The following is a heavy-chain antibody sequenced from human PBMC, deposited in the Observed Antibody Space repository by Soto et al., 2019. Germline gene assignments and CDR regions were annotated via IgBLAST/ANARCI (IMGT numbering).Heavy chain of an antibody. Sequence: GASLKVSCKASGYTFTTYSLHWVRRPPGQRLEWMGWINAGNGNTMYSQKFQGKVTITRDTSASTAYMELSSLTSEDTAVYYCARSSDFSSASDSWGQGTLVTVPS. CDR2: INAGNGNT. CDR1: GYTFTTYS. CDR3: ARSSDFSSASDS. V-gene: IGHV1-3*01. D-gene: IGHD3-3*01. J-gene: IGHJ5*01.